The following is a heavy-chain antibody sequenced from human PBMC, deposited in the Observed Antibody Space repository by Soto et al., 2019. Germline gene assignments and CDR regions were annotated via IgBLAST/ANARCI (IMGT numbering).Heavy chain of an antibody. D-gene: IGHD2-15*01. V-gene: IGHV1-69*06. CDR2: IIPIFGTA. CDR1: GGTFSSYA. CDR3: ARPGGAPAPYGGSAFDI. Sequence: QVQLVQSGAELKKPGSSVKVSCKASGGTFSSYAISWVRQAPGQGLEWMGGIIPIFGTANYAQKFQGRVTITADKSTSTAYMEQSSLRSEDTAVYYCARPGGAPAPYGGSAFDIWGQGKMVTVSS. J-gene: IGHJ3*02.